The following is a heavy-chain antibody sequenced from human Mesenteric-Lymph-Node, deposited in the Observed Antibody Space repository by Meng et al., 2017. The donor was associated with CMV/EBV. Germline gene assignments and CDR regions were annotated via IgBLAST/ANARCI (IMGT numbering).Heavy chain of an antibody. CDR1: GFTFSSYW. Sequence: GESLKISCAASGFTFSSYWMHWVRQAPGKGLVWVSGINSDASSTKYADFVKGRFAISRDNAKNTLYLQMNSLRAEDTAVYYCARDYDILTGIKVGMDVWGQGTTVTVSS. CDR3: ARDYDILTGIKVGMDV. CDR2: INSDASST. J-gene: IGHJ6*02. D-gene: IGHD3-9*01. V-gene: IGHV3-74*01.